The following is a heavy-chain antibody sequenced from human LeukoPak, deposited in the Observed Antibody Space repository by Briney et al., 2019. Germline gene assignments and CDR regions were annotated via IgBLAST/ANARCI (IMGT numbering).Heavy chain of an antibody. D-gene: IGHD1-1*01. Sequence: HAGGSLKLACAASGFTFSSYAMSWVRQAPGMGLEWVSALSGSGGSTYYADSVKGRFTISRDNSKNTLYLQMNSLRAEDTAVYYCAKGRRPLDYWGQGTLVTVSS. CDR3: AKGRRPLDY. J-gene: IGHJ4*02. V-gene: IGHV3-23*01. CDR1: GFTFSSYA. CDR2: LSGSGGST.